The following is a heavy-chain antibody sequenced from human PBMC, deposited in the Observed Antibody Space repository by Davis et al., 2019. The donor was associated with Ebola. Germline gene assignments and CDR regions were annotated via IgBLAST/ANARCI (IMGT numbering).Heavy chain of an antibody. CDR2: INHSGST. V-gene: IGHV4-34*01. CDR1: GGSFSGYY. J-gene: IGHJ4*02. Sequence: PSETLSLTCAVYGGSFSGYYWSWIRQPPGKGLEWIGEINHSGSTNYNPSLKSRVTISVDTSKNQFSLKLSSVTAADTAVYYCAREYYYWGQGTLVTVSS. D-gene: IGHD3-10*01. CDR3: AREYYY.